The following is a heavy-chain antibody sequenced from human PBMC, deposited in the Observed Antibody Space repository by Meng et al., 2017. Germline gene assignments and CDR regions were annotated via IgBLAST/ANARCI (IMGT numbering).Heavy chain of an antibody. Sequence: GESLKISSKGSGYSFTSYWIGWVRQMPGKGLEWMGIIYPGDSDTRYSPSFQGQVTISADKSISTAYLQCSSLKASDTAMYYCARQGDHYYDSSGYSLLGVWFDPWGQGTLVTVSS. CDR2: IYPGDSDT. CDR3: ARQGDHYYDSSGYSLLGVWFDP. J-gene: IGHJ5*02. V-gene: IGHV5-51*01. CDR1: GYSFTSYW. D-gene: IGHD3-22*01.